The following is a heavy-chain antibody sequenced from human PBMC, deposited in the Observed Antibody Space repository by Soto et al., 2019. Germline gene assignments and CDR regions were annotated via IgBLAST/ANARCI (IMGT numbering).Heavy chain of an antibody. CDR2: INHSGST. CDR3: ARGTNYWIVVVHAPDYYGMDV. J-gene: IGHJ6*02. CDR1: GGSFSDYY. V-gene: IGHV4-34*01. Sequence: SETLSLTCAVYGGSFSDYYWSWIRQPPGKGLEWIGEINHSGSTNYNPSLKSRVTISVDTSKNQFSLKLSSVTAADTAVYYCARGTNYWIVVVHAPDYYGMDVWGQGITVTVSS. D-gene: IGHD3-22*01.